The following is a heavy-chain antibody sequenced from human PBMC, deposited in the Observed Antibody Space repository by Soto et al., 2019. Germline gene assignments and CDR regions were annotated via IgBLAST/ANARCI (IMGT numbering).Heavy chain of an antibody. Sequence: GGSLRLSCXASGFTFDDYGMSWVRQAPGKGLEWVSGINWNGGSTGYADSVKGRFTISRDNAKNSLYLQMNSLRAEDTALYHCARGLAYGDYGAFDYWGQGTLVTVSS. J-gene: IGHJ4*02. CDR3: ARGLAYGDYGAFDY. D-gene: IGHD4-17*01. V-gene: IGHV3-20*01. CDR2: INWNGGST. CDR1: GFTFDDYG.